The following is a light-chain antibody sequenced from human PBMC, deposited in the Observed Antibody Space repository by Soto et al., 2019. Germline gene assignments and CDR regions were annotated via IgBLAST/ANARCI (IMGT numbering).Light chain of an antibody. CDR3: RSYAGTGTWV. CDR2: EVT. CDR1: SSDVGTYNL. V-gene: IGLV2-23*02. Sequence: QSALTQPASVSGSPGQSITISCTGTSSDVGTYNLVSWYQQYPGKAPKVVISEVTQRPSGVSNRFSGSKSGNMASLTISALQAEDEADYYCRSYAGTGTWVFGGGTKLTVL. J-gene: IGLJ3*02.